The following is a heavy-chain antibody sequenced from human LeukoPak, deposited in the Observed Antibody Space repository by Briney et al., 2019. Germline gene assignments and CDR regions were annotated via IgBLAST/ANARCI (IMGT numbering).Heavy chain of an antibody. CDR1: GFTFSNAW. J-gene: IGHJ4*02. CDR2: ISSSGSTI. D-gene: IGHD3-22*01. CDR3: ARVGSGYYYGVS. V-gene: IGHV3-11*04. Sequence: GGSLRLSCAASGFTFSNAWMSWVRQAPGKGLEWVSYISSSGSTIYYADSVKGRFTISRDNAKNSLYLQMNSLRAEDTAVYYCARVGSGYYYGVSWGQGTLVTVSS.